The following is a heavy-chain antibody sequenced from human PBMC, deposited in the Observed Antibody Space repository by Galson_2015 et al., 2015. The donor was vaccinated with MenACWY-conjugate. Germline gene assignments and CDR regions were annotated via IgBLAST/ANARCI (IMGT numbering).Heavy chain of an antibody. CDR1: GFTFDKFV. Sequence: SVKVSCKASGFTFDKFVVQWMRQARGHALEWVGWIVAGSGDTNYGQKFQERVTITRDLSTNTVYMELSSLTSEDTAMDYCASTTEGATYALTHWGQGSLVTVSS. D-gene: IGHD2-2*01. V-gene: IGHV1-58*01. CDR3: ASTTEGATYALTH. J-gene: IGHJ4*02. CDR2: IVAGSGDT.